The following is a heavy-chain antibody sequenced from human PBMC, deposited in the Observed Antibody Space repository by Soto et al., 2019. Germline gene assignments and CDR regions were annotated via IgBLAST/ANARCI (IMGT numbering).Heavy chain of an antibody. D-gene: IGHD6-19*01. CDR1: GFTFSSNA. CDR3: AKAGYGQWLLFDY. CDR2: ISDSGATT. J-gene: IGHJ4*02. Sequence: EVQLLESGGGLEQPGGSLRLSCAASGFTFSSNAMNWVRQAPGKGLEWVATISDSGATTYYADSVKGRFTISRDNSKNTLYLQMNSLRAEDTAVYYCAKAGYGQWLLFDYWGQGTLVTVSS. V-gene: IGHV3-23*01.